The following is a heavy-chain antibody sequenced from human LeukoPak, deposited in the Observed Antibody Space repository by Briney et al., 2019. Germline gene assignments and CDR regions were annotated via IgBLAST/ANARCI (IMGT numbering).Heavy chain of an antibody. CDR2: ISGSGGST. J-gene: IGHJ3*02. D-gene: IGHD2-2*01. CDR3: AKDGSYCSSTSCYLNDAFDI. Sequence: GGSLRLSCAASGFTFSSYAMSWVRQAPGKGLEWVSAISGSGGSTYYADSVKGRLTISRDNSKNTLYLQMNSLRAEDTAVYYCAKDGSYCSSTSCYLNDAFDIWGQGTMVTVSS. V-gene: IGHV3-23*01. CDR1: GFTFSSYA.